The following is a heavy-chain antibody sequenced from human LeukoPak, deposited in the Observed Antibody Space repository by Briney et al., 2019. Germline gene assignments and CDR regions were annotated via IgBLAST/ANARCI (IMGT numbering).Heavy chain of an antibody. CDR2: ISAYNGNT. Sequence: ASVKVSCKASGYTFTIYGISWVRQAPGQGLEWMGWISAYNGNTNYAQKLQGRVTMTTDTSTSTAYMELRSLRSDDTAVYYCVASGSYYKAAFDIWGQGTMVTVSS. V-gene: IGHV1-18*01. CDR3: VASGSYYKAAFDI. CDR1: GYTFTIYG. J-gene: IGHJ3*02. D-gene: IGHD1-26*01.